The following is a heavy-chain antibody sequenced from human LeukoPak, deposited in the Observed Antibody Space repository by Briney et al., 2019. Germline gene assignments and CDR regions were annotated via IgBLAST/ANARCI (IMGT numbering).Heavy chain of an antibody. J-gene: IGHJ4*02. Sequence: PGGSLRLSCAASGFTFSNYAMIWVRQAPGKGLEWVSSISGSGGSTYYADSVKGRFTISRDNSKNTLYLQMNSLRADDTAVYYCAREQNIRGVIIIVDSWGQGTLVTVSS. D-gene: IGHD3-10*01. CDR2: ISGSGGST. V-gene: IGHV3-23*01. CDR3: AREQNIRGVIIIVDS. CDR1: GFTFSNYA.